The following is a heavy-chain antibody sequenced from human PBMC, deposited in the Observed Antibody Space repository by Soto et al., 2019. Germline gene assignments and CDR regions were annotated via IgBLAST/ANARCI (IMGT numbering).Heavy chain of an antibody. CDR2: IYYIGTT. V-gene: IGHV4-31*03. D-gene: IGHD1-26*01. Sequence: TLSLTCPFSDVSIRKGFYYWSWLRPLPGKGLEWIGNIYYIGTTSYNPSLKSRATISIDASKNQFSLKLRSVVAADTAMYYCAKHGTSRRWFDTWGHANRVTFSS. CDR3: AKHGTSRRWFDT. J-gene: IGHJ5*01. CDR1: DVSIRKGFYY.